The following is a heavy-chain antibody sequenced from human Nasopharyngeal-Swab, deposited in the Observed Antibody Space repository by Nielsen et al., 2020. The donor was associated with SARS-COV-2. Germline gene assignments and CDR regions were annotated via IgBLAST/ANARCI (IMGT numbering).Heavy chain of an antibody. J-gene: IGHJ3*02. CDR2: MSYDGSNK. CDR3: ARARPRLSRSIAAAGLDTFDI. CDR1: GFTFSSYA. V-gene: IGHV3-30-3*01. D-gene: IGHD6-13*01. Sequence: GESLKISCAASGFTFSSYAMHWVRQAPDKGLEWVAFMSYDGSNKYYADSVKGRFTISRDNSNNTLYLQMSSLRPEDTAVYFCARARPRLSRSIAAAGLDTFDIWGQGTMVTVSS.